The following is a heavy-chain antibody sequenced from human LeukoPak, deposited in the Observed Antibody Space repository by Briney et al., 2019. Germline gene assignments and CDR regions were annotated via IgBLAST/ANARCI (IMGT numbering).Heavy chain of an antibody. CDR3: ARGHYGLEV. J-gene: IGHJ6*02. CDR1: GFTFNTYW. CDR2: IKHDGGET. V-gene: IGHV3-7*05. Sequence: QPGGSLRLSCAASGFTFNTYWMSWVRQPPGKGLEWVASIKHDGGETYFVDSVKGRLTISRDNTRNSLNLQMNSLRAEDTAVYYCARGHYGLEVWGQGTTVTVSS.